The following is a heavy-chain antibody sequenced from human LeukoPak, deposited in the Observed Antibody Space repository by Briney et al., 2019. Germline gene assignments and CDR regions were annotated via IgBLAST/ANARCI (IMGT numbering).Heavy chain of an antibody. CDR3: ARGLGWGATIFDY. CDR2: MYHSGTT. D-gene: IGHD1-26*01. J-gene: IGHJ4*02. V-gene: IGHV4-59*01. Sequence: SETLSLTCTVSGDSITSYYWTWIRQPPGKGLEWIGYMYHSGTTSNDPSLKSRVTISVDASKNQFSLKVRSVTAADTAVYYCARGLGWGATIFDYWGQGALVTVSS. CDR1: GDSITSYY.